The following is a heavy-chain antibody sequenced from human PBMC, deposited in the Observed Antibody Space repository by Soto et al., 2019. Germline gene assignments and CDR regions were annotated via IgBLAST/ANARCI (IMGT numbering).Heavy chain of an antibody. J-gene: IGHJ5*02. Sequence: SETLSLTCGVSGDSIRGSTSYWGWIRQPPGQGLQWIGSTYHSGSTYYNSSLKSRVTITVDTAKNQFSLNLRSVTAADTAMYFCARRERYYGSPGWFDPWGPGTLVTVSS. D-gene: IGHD3-10*01. V-gene: IGHV4-39*01. CDR1: GDSIRGSTSY. CDR3: ARRERYYGSPGWFDP. CDR2: TYHSGST.